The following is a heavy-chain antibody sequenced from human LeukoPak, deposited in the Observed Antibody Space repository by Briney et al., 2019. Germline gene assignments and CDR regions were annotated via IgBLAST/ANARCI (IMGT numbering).Heavy chain of an antibody. CDR2: IYTSGST. D-gene: IGHD3-22*01. Sequence: SQTLSLTCTVSGGSISSGSYYWSWIRQPAGKGLEWIGRIYTSGSTNYNPSLKSRVTISVDTSKNQFSLKLSSVTAADTAVYYCARGRGDYYDSSGYYYGYYYYYMDVWGKGTTVTVSS. V-gene: IGHV4-61*02. CDR3: ARGRGDYYDSSGYYYGYYYYYMDV. J-gene: IGHJ6*03. CDR1: GGSISSGSYY.